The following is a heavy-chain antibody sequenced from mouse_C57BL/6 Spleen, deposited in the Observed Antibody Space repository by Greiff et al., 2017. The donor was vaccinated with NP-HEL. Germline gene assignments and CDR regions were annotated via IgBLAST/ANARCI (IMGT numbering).Heavy chain of an antibody. CDR2: ISYDGSN. CDR3: ARRYGPYYFDY. V-gene: IGHV3-6*01. D-gene: IGHD1-1*02. CDR1: GYSITSGYY. Sequence: EVQLQQSGPGLVKPSQSLSLTCSVTGYSITSGYYWNWIRQFPGNKLEWMGYISYDGSNNYNPSLKNRISITRDTSKNQFFLKLNSVTTEDTAKYYGARRYGPYYFDYWGQGTTLTVSS. J-gene: IGHJ2*01.